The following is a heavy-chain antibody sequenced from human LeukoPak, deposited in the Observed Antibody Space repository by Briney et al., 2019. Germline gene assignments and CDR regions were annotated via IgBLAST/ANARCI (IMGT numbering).Heavy chain of an antibody. CDR1: GYTLTELS. CDR3: ARDRGMTTVTSAYYYGMDV. V-gene: IGHV1-24*01. J-gene: IGHJ6*02. D-gene: IGHD4-17*01. CDR2: FDPEDGET. Sequence: ASVKVSCKVSGYTLTELSMHWVRQAPGKGLEWMGGFDPEDGETIYAQKFQGRVTMTEDTSTDTAYMELSSLRSEDTAVYYCARDRGMTTVTSAYYYGMDVWGQGTTVTVSS.